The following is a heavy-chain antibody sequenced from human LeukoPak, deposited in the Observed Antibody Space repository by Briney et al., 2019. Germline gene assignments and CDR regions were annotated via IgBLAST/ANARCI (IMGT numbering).Heavy chain of an antibody. Sequence: ASVKVSCKASGYTFTDYYMHWVRQAPGQGLEWMGWINPNTGGTNYAQKFQGRVTMTRDTSVSTAYMDLSSLRSDDTAVYYCARDLGMVTFDYWGQGTLVTVSS. J-gene: IGHJ4*02. CDR1: GYTFTDYY. CDR2: INPNTGGT. D-gene: IGHD5-18*01. CDR3: ARDLGMVTFDY. V-gene: IGHV1-2*02.